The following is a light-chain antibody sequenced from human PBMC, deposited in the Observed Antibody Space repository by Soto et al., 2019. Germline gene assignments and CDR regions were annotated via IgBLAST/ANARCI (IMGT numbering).Light chain of an antibody. CDR3: QTWGADIVA. Sequence: QPVLTQSPSASASLGASVKLTCTLNSGQSSYSIAWHQQQSEKGPRYLMKLNSDGSHTKGDGIPDRFSGSSSGPERYLTISSLQSEDEADYYCQTWGADIVAFGGGTKLTVL. CDR2: LNSDGSH. CDR1: SGQSSYS. V-gene: IGLV4-69*01. J-gene: IGLJ3*02.